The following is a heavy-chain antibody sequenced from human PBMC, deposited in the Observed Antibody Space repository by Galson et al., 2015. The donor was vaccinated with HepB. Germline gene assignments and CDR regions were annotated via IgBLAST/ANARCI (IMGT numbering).Heavy chain of an antibody. CDR1: GFTFSSYA. J-gene: IGHJ3*02. CDR3: AQEAPYYDSSGYYPDAFDI. D-gene: IGHD3-22*01. Sequence: SLRLSCAASGFTFSSYAMSWVRQAPGKGLEWVSAISGSGGSTYYADSVKGRFTISRDNSKNTLYLQMNSLRAEDTAVYYCAQEAPYYDSSGYYPDAFDIWGQGTMVTVSS. V-gene: IGHV3-23*01. CDR2: ISGSGGST.